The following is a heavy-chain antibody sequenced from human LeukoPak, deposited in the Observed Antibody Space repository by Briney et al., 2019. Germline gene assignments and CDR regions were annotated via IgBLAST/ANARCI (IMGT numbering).Heavy chain of an antibody. CDR2: IKKDGSEK. CDR1: GFTLSSYW. CDR3: ARDYDFWSDKRPLGY. J-gene: IGHJ4*02. D-gene: IGHD3-3*01. Sequence: PGGSLRHSCAASGFTLSSYWISWVRQAPGKGLEWVANIKKDGSEKDYVDSVKGRFTISRDNAKNSMYLQMNSLRAEDTAVYYCARDYDFWSDKRPLGYWGQGTLVTVSS. V-gene: IGHV3-7*01.